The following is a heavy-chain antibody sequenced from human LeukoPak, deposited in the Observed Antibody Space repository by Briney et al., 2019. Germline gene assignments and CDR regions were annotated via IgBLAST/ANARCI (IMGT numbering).Heavy chain of an antibody. CDR2: IYYSGST. J-gene: IGHJ4*02. Sequence: SETLSLTCTVSGGSISSGGYSWSWIRQHPGKGLEWIGYIYYSGSTYHNPSLKSRVNISVDTSKNQFSLKLSSVTAADTAVYYCARGGSSGTFDYWGQGTLVTVSS. CDR1: GGSISSGGYS. V-gene: IGHV4-31*03. CDR3: ARGGSSGTFDY. D-gene: IGHD3-22*01.